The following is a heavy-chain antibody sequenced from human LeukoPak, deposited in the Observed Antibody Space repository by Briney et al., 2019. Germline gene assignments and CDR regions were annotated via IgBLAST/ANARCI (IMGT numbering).Heavy chain of an antibody. CDR2: INSDGSST. V-gene: IGHV3-74*01. J-gene: IGHJ4*02. CDR1: GFTFSSYW. CDR3: ARRAAALGAFDY. D-gene: IGHD6-13*01. Sequence: GGSPRLSCAASGFTFSSYWMHWVRHAPGKGLVWVSRINSDGSSTNYADSVKGRFTISRDNAKNTLYLQMNSLRAEDTAVYYCARRAAALGAFDYWGPGTLVTVSS.